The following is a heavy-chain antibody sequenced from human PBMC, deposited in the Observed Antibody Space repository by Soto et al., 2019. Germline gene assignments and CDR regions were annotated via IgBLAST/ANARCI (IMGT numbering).Heavy chain of an antibody. J-gene: IGHJ6*02. CDR3: ARPRGDYDILTGYYTGTSYGMDV. Sequence: QLQLQESGPGLVKPSETLSLTCTVSGGSISSSSYYWGWIRQPPGKGLEWIGIIYYSGSTYYNPSLQSRVTISEDTSKNQFSLKLSSVTAEDTAVYYCARPRGDYDILTGYYTGTSYGMDVWGQGTTVTVSS. CDR2: IYYSGST. V-gene: IGHV4-39*01. D-gene: IGHD3-9*01. CDR1: GGSISSSSYY.